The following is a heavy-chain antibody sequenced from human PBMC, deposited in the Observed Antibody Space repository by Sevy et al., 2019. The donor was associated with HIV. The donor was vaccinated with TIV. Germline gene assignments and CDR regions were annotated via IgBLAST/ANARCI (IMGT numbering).Heavy chain of an antibody. CDR3: ARALTTKYDSSGYYYA. CDR1: GGTFSSYA. Sequence: ASVKVSCKASGGTFSSYAISWVRQAPGQGLEWMGGIILIFGTANYAQKFQGRVTITADESTSIAYMELGSLRSEDTAVYYCARALTTKYDSSGYYYAWGQGTLVTVSS. J-gene: IGHJ5*02. CDR2: IILIFGTA. D-gene: IGHD3-22*01. V-gene: IGHV1-69*13.